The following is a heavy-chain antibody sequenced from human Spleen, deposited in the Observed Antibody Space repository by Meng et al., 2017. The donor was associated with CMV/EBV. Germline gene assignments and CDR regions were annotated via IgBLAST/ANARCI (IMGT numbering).Heavy chain of an antibody. D-gene: IGHD3-10*01. J-gene: IGHJ4*02. Sequence: ASVKVSCMPSGYTFTTYGISWVRQAPGQGLEWMGWISAHNGNTNYAQKFQGRVTMTTDTSTSAAYMELRSLRSDETAVYYCARDAPLLPWFGELLFDYWGQGTLVTVSS. V-gene: IGHV1-18*01. CDR2: ISAHNGNT. CDR1: GYTFTTYG. CDR3: ARDAPLLPWFGELLFDY.